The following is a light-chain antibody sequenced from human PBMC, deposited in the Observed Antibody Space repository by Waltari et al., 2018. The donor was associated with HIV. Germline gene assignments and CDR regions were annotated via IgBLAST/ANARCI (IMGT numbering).Light chain of an antibody. J-gene: IGKJ1*01. Sequence: EIVLTQSPGTLSLSPGERATLPCRASQIVSSAYLAWYQQKPGQAPRLLIYGASTRATGVPDRFSGSGFVTDFTLTISRLEPEDFAVYYCQQYGNSPGTFGQGARVEI. CDR2: GAS. CDR1: QIVSSAY. V-gene: IGKV3-20*01. CDR3: QQYGNSPGT.